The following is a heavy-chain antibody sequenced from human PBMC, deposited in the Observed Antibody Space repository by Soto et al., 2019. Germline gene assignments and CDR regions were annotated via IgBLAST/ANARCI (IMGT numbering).Heavy chain of an antibody. D-gene: IGHD3-16*01. V-gene: IGHV4-59*01. CDR1: GDSISSNY. Sequence: QVQLQESGPGLVKPSETLSLTCTVSGDSISSNYWSWIRQPPGKGLEWIGYFHYSANTNYNPSLKSRVIISVDTSKNQFFLKLTSVTATDTAGYYCAKTKEGGFDPWGHGILVTVSS. CDR3: AKTKEGGFDP. CDR2: FHYSANT. J-gene: IGHJ5*02.